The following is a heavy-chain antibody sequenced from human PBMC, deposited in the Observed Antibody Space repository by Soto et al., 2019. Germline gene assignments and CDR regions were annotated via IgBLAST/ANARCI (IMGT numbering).Heavy chain of an antibody. CDR3: ASSPRIAAAGKSPWFDP. D-gene: IGHD6-13*01. Sequence: SETLSLTCTVSGGSISSYYWSWIRQPAGKVLEWIGRIYTSGSTNYNPSLKSRVTMSVDTSKNQFSLKLSSVTAADTAVYYCASSPRIAAAGKSPWFDPWGQGXLVTVPS. CDR1: GGSISSYY. J-gene: IGHJ5*02. CDR2: IYTSGST. V-gene: IGHV4-4*07.